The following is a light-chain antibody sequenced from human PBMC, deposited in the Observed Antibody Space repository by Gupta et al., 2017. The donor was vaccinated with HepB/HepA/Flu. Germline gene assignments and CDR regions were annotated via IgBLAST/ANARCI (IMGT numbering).Light chain of an antibody. CDR1: QSVLYSSNNKNY. J-gene: IGKJ1*01. CDR3: QQYYSTPRP. CDR2: WAS. Sequence: VSLGERATINCKSSQSVLYSSNNKNYLAWYQQKPGQPPKLLIYWASTRESGVPDRFSGSGSGTDFTLTISSLQAEDVAVYYCQQYYSTPRPFGQGTKVEIK. V-gene: IGKV4-1*01.